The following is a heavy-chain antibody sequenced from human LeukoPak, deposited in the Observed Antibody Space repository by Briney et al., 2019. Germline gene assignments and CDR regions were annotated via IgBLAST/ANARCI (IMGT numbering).Heavy chain of an antibody. V-gene: IGHV3-73*01. CDR1: GFTFSGSA. Sequence: PGGSLRLSCAASGFTFSGSAMHWVRQASGKGLEWVGRIRSKTNSYATAYAASVKGRFTISRDDSKNTAYLQMNSLRAEDTAVYYCAKRGGSGTPDYWGQGTLVTVSS. D-gene: IGHD3-10*01. CDR2: IRSKTNSYAT. CDR3: AKRGGSGTPDY. J-gene: IGHJ4*02.